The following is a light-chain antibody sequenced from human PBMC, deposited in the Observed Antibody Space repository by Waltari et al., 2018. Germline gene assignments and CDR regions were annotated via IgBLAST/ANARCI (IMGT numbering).Light chain of an antibody. J-gene: IGKJ4*01. V-gene: IGKV3-15*01. CDR2: GGS. CDR1: QSVSSN. Sequence: EIVMTQSPATLSVSPGERATLSCRASQSVSSNLAWYQQKPGQAPRPLIYGGSTRTTGIPARFSGSGSGTDFTLTISSLQSEDFAVYYCQQYNNWPLTFGGGTKVEIK. CDR3: QQYNNWPLT.